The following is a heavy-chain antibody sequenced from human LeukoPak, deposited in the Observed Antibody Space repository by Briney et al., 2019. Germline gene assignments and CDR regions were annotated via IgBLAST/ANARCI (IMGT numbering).Heavy chain of an antibody. D-gene: IGHD6-19*01. CDR1: GGSISSYY. Sequence: PSETLSLTCTVSGGSISSYYWSWIRQPPGKGLEWIGYIYYSGSTNYNPSLKSRVTISVDTSKNQFSLKLSSVTAADTAVYYCARVTSSGIEGYYFDYWGQGTLVTVSS. CDR3: ARVTSSGIEGYYFDY. J-gene: IGHJ4*02. V-gene: IGHV4-59*12. CDR2: IYYSGST.